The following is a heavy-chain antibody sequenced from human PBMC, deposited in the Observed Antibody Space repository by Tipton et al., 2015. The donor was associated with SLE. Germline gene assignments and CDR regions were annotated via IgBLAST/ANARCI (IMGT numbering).Heavy chain of an antibody. Sequence: TLSLTCSVSGDSISSNSYYWGWIRQPPGRGLEWIGYIYYDGTTYYNPSLKSRVTISLDTSKDQFSLKLSSVTAADTAVYYCARARMALDIWGQGTMVTVSS. CDR3: ARARMALDI. CDR1: GDSISSNSYY. V-gene: IGHV4-31*03. CDR2: IYYDGTT. J-gene: IGHJ3*02.